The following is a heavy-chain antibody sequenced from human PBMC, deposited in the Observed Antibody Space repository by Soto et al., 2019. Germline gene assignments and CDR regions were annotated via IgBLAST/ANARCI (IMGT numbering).Heavy chain of an antibody. CDR2: INHSGST. D-gene: IGHD2-15*01. CDR3: ARGVLGYCSGGSCYPAHYYYYMDV. CDR1: GGSFSGYY. V-gene: IGHV4-34*01. J-gene: IGHJ6*03. Sequence: SETLSLTCAVYGGSFSGYYWSWIRQPPGKGLEWIGEINHSGSTNYNPSLKSRVTISVDTSKNQFSLKLSSVTAADTAVYYCARGVLGYCSGGSCYPAHYYYYMDVWGKGTTVTV.